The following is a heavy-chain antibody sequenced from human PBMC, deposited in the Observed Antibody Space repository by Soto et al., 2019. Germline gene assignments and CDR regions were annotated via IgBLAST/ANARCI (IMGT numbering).Heavy chain of an antibody. V-gene: IGHV4-34*01. D-gene: IGHD2-15*01. CDR1: CGSFSGYY. CDR3: AMRHSVVVVAATFNWFDP. CDR2: INHSGST. J-gene: IGHJ5*02. Sequence: SETLSLTCAVYCGSFSGYYWSWIRQPPGKGLEWIGEINHSGSTNYNPSLKSRVTISVDTSKNQFSLKLSSVTAAATAVYYCAMRHSVVVVAATFNWFDPWGQGTLVTVSS.